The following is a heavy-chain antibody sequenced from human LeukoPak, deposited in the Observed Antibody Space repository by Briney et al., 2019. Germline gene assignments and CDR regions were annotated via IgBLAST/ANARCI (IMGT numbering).Heavy chain of an antibody. J-gene: IGHJ4*02. V-gene: IGHV3-74*01. Sequence: GGSLRLSCAASGFSFSSYWMNRVRQAPGKGLVWVSRIASDGSSTTYADSVKGRFTISRDNAKNTLYLQMNSLRVEDTAVYYCARGRPHGSDYWGQGTLVTVSS. CDR3: ARGRPHGSDY. CDR1: GFSFSSYW. CDR2: IASDGSST. D-gene: IGHD2-15*01.